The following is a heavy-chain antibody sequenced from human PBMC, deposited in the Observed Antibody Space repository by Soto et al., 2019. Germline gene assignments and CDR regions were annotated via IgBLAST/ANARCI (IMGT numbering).Heavy chain of an antibody. CDR2: IWYDGSNK. V-gene: IGHV3-33*01. Sequence: QVQLVESGGGVVQPGTSLRLSCTASGFTFSSYGMHWVRQAPGKGLEWVAVIWYDGSNKYYADSVKGRFTISRDNSKNTLYMQMNRLRAEDTAVYYCARDRIVVAAYYYNYGMDVWGQGTRVTVSS. CDR1: GFTFSSYG. CDR3: ARDRIVVAAYYYNYGMDV. J-gene: IGHJ6*02. D-gene: IGHD6-19*01.